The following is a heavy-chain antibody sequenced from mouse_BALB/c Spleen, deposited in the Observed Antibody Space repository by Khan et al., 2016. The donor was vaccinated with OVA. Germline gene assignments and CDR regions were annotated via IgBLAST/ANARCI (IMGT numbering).Heavy chain of an antibody. V-gene: IGHV1-4*01. J-gene: IGHJ3*01. CDR3: AREGAYYRSDGWFAY. D-gene: IGHD2-14*01. CDR1: GYTFTTYT. CDR2: INPSSGYA. Sequence: VELVESGAELARPGASVKMSCKASGYTFTTYTMHWIKQRPGQGLEWIGYINPSSGYANYNQKFKDKATLTADKSSSTAYMQLSSPTSEDSAVYYCAREGAYYRSDGWFAYWGQGTLVTVSA.